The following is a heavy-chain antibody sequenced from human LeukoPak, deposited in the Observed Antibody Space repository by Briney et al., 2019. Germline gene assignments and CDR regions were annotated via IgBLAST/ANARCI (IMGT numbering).Heavy chain of an antibody. CDR2: IKQDGSEE. Sequence: GGSLRLSCAASGFTFSSYWMSWVRQTPGKGLEWVANIKQDGSEEYYVDSVKGRFTISRDNAKNSLYLQMNTLRAEDTAVYYCAPTYYYDTSDAFDIWGQGTMVTVSS. CDR3: APTYYYDTSDAFDI. J-gene: IGHJ3*02. CDR1: GFTFSSYW. D-gene: IGHD3-22*01. V-gene: IGHV3-7*01.